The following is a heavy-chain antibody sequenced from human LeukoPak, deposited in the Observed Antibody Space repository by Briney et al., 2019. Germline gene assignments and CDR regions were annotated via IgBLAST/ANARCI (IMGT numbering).Heavy chain of an antibody. CDR2: IGGSSGYT. J-gene: IGHJ4*02. Sequence: GGSLRLSCAASGFTFSDYYMSWIRQAPGEGLEWVSYIGGSSGYTDYAGSVKGRFTISRTSSKNTLYLQMNSLRAEDTAVYYCASHYDTSGYHYFDFRGQGTLVTVSS. D-gene: IGHD3-22*01. V-gene: IGHV3-11*06. CDR1: GFTFSDYY. CDR3: ASHYDTSGYHYFDF.